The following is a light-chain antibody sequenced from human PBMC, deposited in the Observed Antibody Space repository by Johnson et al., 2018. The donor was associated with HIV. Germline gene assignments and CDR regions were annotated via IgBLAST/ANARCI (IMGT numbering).Light chain of an antibody. CDR1: TSNIGKNH. CDR3: GTWDSSLSAYV. V-gene: IGLV1-51*02. CDR2: EDN. J-gene: IGLJ1*01. Sequence: QSVLTQPPSVSAAPGQKVTISCSGSTSNIGKNHVSLYQQFPGTAPKLLVYEDNKRPSGIPDQFSGSKSGTSATLGITGLQTGDEADYYCGTWDSSLSAYVFGTGTKVTVL.